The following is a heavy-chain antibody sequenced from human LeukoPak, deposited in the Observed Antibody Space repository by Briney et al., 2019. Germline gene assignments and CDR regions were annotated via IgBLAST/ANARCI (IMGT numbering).Heavy chain of an antibody. Sequence: PSETLSLTCTVPRGSISSSSYYWGWIRQPPGKGLEWIGSIYYSGSTYYNPSLKSRVTISVDTSKNQFSLKLSSVTAADMAVYYCARDWDYYDSSGGGYFDYWGQGTLVTVSS. CDR1: RGSISSSSYY. CDR3: ARDWDYYDSSGGGYFDY. D-gene: IGHD3-22*01. V-gene: IGHV4-39*07. CDR2: IYYSGST. J-gene: IGHJ4*02.